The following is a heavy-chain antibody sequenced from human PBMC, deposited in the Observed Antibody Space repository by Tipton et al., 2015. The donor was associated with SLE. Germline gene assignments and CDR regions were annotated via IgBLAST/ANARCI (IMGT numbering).Heavy chain of an antibody. V-gene: IGHV1-18*01. CDR1: GYTFTSYG. Sequence: QSGAEVKKPGASVKVSCKASGYTFTSYGISWVRQAPGQGLEWMGWISAYNGNTNYAQKLQGRVTMTTDTSTSTAYMELRSLRSDDTGVYFWAREPRNPGEILTGFKNLDAFDIWGQGTMVPVSS. CDR3: AREPRNPGEILTGFKNLDAFDI. CDR2: ISAYNGNT. J-gene: IGHJ3*02. D-gene: IGHD3-9*01.